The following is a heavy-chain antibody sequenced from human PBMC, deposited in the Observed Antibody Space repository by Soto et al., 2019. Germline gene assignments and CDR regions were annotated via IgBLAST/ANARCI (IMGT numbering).Heavy chain of an antibody. J-gene: IGHJ3*02. V-gene: IGHV5-51*01. CDR3: ARQIGYSSSSPFFFDI. D-gene: IGHD6-6*01. Sequence: PGESLKISCKGSGYSFTSYWIGWVRQMPGKGLEWMGIIYPGDSGTRYSPSFQGQVTISADKSISTAYLQWSSLKASDTAMYYCARQIGYSSSSPFFFDIWGQGTMVTVSS. CDR1: GYSFTSYW. CDR2: IYPGDSGT.